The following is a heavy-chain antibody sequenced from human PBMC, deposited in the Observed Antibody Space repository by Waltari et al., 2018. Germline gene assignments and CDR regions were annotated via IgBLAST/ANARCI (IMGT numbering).Heavy chain of an antibody. CDR1: GYSISSGFY. CDR2: INHVGTT. CDR3: ARYCGRDACSSRFYFDY. D-gene: IGHD2-21*01. V-gene: IGHV4-38-2*01. J-gene: IGHJ4*02. Sequence: QVQLQESGPGLVKPSETLSLTCAVSGYSISSGFYWAWLRQPPGKGLEWIATINHVGTTYYAPSLKSRVTISVDTSKNQFSLNLNSVTAADTAVYFCARYCGRDACSSRFYFDYWGQGTLVTVSS.